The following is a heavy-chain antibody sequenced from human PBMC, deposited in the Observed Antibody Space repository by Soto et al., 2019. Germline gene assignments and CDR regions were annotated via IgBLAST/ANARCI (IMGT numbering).Heavy chain of an antibody. D-gene: IGHD5-18*01. Sequence: PGGSLRLSCAASGFSFSRYGIHWVRQTPGKGLEWVAVIWYDGSNQYYADFVKGRFTISRDNVKNMAFLQMSSLRAEDTAVYYCTRVLSKTSGYHFDFWGQGTLVTVSS. CDR3: TRVLSKTSGYHFDF. V-gene: IGHV3-33*01. J-gene: IGHJ4*02. CDR2: IWYDGSNQ. CDR1: GFSFSRYG.